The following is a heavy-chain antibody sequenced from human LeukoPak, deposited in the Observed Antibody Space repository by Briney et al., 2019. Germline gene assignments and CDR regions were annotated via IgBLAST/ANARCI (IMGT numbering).Heavy chain of an antibody. D-gene: IGHD1-26*01. J-gene: IGHJ5*02. V-gene: IGHV1-18*01. Sequence: GASVKVSRKASGYTFTSYGISWVRQAPGQGLEWMGWISAYNGNTNYAQKLQGRVTMTTDTSTSTAYMELRSLRSDDTAVYYCARAVGWEFHHNWFDPWGQGTLVTVSS. CDR2: ISAYNGNT. CDR1: GYTFTSYG. CDR3: ARAVGWEFHHNWFDP.